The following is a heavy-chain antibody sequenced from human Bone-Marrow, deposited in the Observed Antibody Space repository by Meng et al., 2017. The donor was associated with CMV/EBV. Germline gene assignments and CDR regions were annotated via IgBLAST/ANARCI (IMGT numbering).Heavy chain of an antibody. V-gene: IGHV3-74*01. Sequence: GEYLKISCVASGFTFSSSWMHWVRQAPGKGLVWVSRINSDGSRTTYADSVKGRFTISRDNSKNTLYLQMNSLRAEDTAVYYCAKASCSSTSCHPYYFDYWGQGTLVTVSS. D-gene: IGHD2-2*01. CDR2: INSDGSRT. J-gene: IGHJ4*02. CDR1: GFTFSSSW. CDR3: AKASCSSTSCHPYYFDY.